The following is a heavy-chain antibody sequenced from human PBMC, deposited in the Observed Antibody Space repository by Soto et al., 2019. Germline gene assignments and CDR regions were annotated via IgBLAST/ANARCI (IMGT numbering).Heavy chain of an antibody. V-gene: IGHV4-59*01. D-gene: IGHD4-17*01. CDR3: ASWTTVTTERFDAVDI. CDR2: IYYSGST. CDR1: GGSISSYY. J-gene: IGHJ3*02. Sequence: QVQLQESGPGLVKPSETLSLTCTVSGGSISSYYWSWIRQPPGKGLEWIGYIYYSGSTNYNPSLKSRVTISVDTSKTQFSLKLSSVTAADTAVYYCASWTTVTTERFDAVDIWGQGAMVTFSS.